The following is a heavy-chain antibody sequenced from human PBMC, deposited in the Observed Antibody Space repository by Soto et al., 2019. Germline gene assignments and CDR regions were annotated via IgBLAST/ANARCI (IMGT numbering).Heavy chain of an antibody. D-gene: IGHD3-22*01. V-gene: IGHV3-48*02. Sequence: GGSLRLSCAASGFIFSSYSMNWVRQAPGKGLEWVSYISSSSSTIYYADSVKGRFTISRDNAKNSLYLQMNSLRDEDTAVYYCARDSRNYYDSSGPGDYWGQGTLVTVSS. CDR3: ARDSRNYYDSSGPGDY. CDR2: ISSSSSTI. CDR1: GFIFSSYS. J-gene: IGHJ4*02.